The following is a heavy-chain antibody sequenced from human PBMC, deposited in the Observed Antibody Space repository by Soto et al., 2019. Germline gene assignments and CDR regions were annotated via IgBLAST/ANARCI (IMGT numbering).Heavy chain of an antibody. Sequence: GASVKVSCKASGGTFSSYAISWVRQAPGQGREWMGGIIPMFGTANYAQKFQGRVTITADDSTSTAYMELSSLRSEDTAVYSCESFEVGTNRFDPWGQGTLVTVSS. J-gene: IGHJ5*02. CDR3: ESFEVGTNRFDP. CDR1: GGTFSSYA. CDR2: IIPMFGTA. V-gene: IGHV1-69*13. D-gene: IGHD1-1*01.